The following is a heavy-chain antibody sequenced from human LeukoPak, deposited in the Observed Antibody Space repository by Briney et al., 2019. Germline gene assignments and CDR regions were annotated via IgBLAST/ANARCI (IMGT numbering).Heavy chain of an antibody. Sequence: PSETLSLTCTVSGGSISSYYWSWIRQPPGKGLEWIGYIYYSGSTNYNPSLKSRVTISVDTPKNQFSLKLSSVTAADTAVYYCARAPHCSSTSCYLDYWGQGTLVTVSS. CDR1: GGSISSYY. J-gene: IGHJ4*02. V-gene: IGHV4-59*01. CDR3: ARAPHCSSTSCYLDY. CDR2: IYYSGST. D-gene: IGHD2-2*01.